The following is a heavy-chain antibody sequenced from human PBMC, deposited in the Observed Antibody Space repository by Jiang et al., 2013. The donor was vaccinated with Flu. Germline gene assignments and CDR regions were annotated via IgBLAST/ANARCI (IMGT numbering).Heavy chain of an antibody. CDR3: ARGASYDILTGYFDY. J-gene: IGHJ4*02. CDR2: IIPIFGIA. V-gene: IGHV1-69*01. CDR1: GGTFSSYA. Sequence: EVKKPGSSVKVSCKASGGTFSSYAISWVRQAPGQGLEWMGGIIPIFGIANYAQKFQGRVTITADESTSTAYMELSSLRSEDTAVYYCARGASYDILTGYFDYWGQGTLVTVSS. D-gene: IGHD3-9*01.